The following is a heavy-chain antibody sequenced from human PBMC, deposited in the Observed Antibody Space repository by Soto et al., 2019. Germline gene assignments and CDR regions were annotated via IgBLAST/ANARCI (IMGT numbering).Heavy chain of an antibody. V-gene: IGHV1-69*13. CDR3: TRGSVGATPVDAFDI. D-gene: IGHD1-26*01. CDR2: IIPIFGTA. Sequence: SVKVSCKASGGTFSSYAISWVRQAPGQGLEWMGGIIPIFGTANYAQKFQGRVTITADESTSTAYMELSSLRSEDTAVYYCTRGSVGATPVDAFDIWGQGTMVTVSS. J-gene: IGHJ3*02. CDR1: GGTFSSYA.